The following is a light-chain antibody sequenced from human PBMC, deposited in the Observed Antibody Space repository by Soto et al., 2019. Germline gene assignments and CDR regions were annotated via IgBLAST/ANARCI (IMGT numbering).Light chain of an antibody. CDR2: RNN. CDR3: AAWDDSLSGVL. CDR1: SSNIGSNY. V-gene: IGLV1-47*01. Sequence: VLTQPPSASGAPGQRVIISCSGSSSNIGSNYVYWYQQLPGTAPKLLIYRNNQRRSGVPDRFSGSKSGTSVSLAISGLRSEDEADYYCAAWDDSLSGVLFGGGTKLTVL. J-gene: IGLJ2*01.